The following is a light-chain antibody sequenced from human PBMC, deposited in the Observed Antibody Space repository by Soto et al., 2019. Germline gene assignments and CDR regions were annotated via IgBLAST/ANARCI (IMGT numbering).Light chain of an antibody. CDR3: QQYNRYPHT. V-gene: IGKV1-5*03. Sequence: DIQMTQSPSTLSASVGDRVTITCRASQSISTWLAWYQQKPGKAPKLLIYKASSLRNGVPSRFSGSGSGTEFTLTIYSLQPADLPSYYCQQYNRYPHTFGQGTKLETK. CDR1: QSISTW. J-gene: IGKJ2*01. CDR2: KAS.